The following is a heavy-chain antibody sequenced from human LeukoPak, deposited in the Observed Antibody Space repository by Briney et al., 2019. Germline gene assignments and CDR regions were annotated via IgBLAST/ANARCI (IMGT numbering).Heavy chain of an antibody. CDR3: ASNYYDSSGYLF. V-gene: IGHV4-59*01. D-gene: IGHD3-22*01. CDR1: GGSFSGYY. Sequence: SETLSLTCAVYGGSFSGYYWSWIRQPPGKGLEWIGYIYYSGSTNYNPSLKSRVTISVDTSKNQFSLKLSSVTAADTAVYYCASNYYDSSGYLFWGQGTLVTVSS. J-gene: IGHJ4*02. CDR2: IYYSGST.